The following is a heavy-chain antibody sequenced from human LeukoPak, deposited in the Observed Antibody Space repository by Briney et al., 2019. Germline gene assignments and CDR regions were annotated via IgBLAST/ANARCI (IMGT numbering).Heavy chain of an antibody. J-gene: IGHJ4*02. D-gene: IGHD7-27*01. CDR2: IYSGGSP. CDR3: ARKLGTVDDY. CDR1: GFTVSTNY. Sequence: PGGSLRLSCAASGFTVSTNYMSWVRQFPGKGLKWVSVIYSGGSPYYADSVKGRFTISRDNSKNTLYLQMNSLRVEDTAMYYCARKLGTVDDYWGQGTLVTVSS. V-gene: IGHV3-53*01.